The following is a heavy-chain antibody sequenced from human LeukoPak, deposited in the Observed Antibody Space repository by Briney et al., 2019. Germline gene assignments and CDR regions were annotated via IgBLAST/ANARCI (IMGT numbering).Heavy chain of an antibody. V-gene: IGHV1-2*02. Sequence: VSVKVSCKASGYTFTGYYMHWVRQAPGQGLEWMGWINPNSGGTKTAQTFQGRVTMTRDTSISTAYMELSRLRSDDTAVYFCARSVVAGSGNFDYWGQGTLVTVSS. CDR3: ARSVVAGSGNFDY. CDR1: GYTFTGYY. CDR2: INPNSGGT. J-gene: IGHJ4*02. D-gene: IGHD6-19*01.